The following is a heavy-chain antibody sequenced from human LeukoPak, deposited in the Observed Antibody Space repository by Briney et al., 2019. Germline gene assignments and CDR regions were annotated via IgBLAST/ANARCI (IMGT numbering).Heavy chain of an antibody. V-gene: IGHV4-34*01. CDR3: ARMGDSSNPRWFDP. CDR1: GGSFSGYY. Sequence: SETLSLTCAVYGGSFSGYYWSWIRQPPGKGLEWIGEINHSGSTNYNPSLKSRVTISVDTSKNQFSLKLSSVTAADTAVYYCARMGDSSNPRWFDPWGQGTLVTVSS. D-gene: IGHD6-13*01. CDR2: INHSGST. J-gene: IGHJ5*02.